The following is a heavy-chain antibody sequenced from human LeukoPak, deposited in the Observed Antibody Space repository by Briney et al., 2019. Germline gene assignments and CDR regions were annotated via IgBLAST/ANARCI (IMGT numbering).Heavy chain of an antibody. CDR1: GYTFTGYY. V-gene: IGHV1-2*06. CDR3: ARDHNPYIPIDKFDTYNWFDP. CDR2: INPNSGGT. Sequence: ASVKVSCKASGYTFTGYYMHWVRQAPGQGLEWMGRINPNSGGTNYAQKFQGRVTMTRDTSISTAYMELCRLRSDDTAVYYCARDHNPYIPIDKFDTYNWFDPWGQGTLVTVSS. D-gene: IGHD3-9*01. J-gene: IGHJ5*02.